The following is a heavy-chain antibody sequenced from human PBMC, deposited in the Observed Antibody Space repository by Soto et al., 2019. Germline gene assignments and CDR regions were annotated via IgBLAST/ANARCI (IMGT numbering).Heavy chain of an antibody. V-gene: IGHV3-7*01. D-gene: IGHD6-13*01. CDR3: LSSATASGGMDV. J-gene: IGHJ6*02. CDR2: IKQDGTDK. CDR1: GFTFSNFW. Sequence: EVQLVESGGGLVQPGGSLRLSCVASGFTFSNFWMSWVRQAPGKGLAWVANIKQDGTDKYHVESVEGRFTISRDNAKNSLFLQMNSLRAEDTAVYYCLSSATASGGMDVWGQGTTVTVSS.